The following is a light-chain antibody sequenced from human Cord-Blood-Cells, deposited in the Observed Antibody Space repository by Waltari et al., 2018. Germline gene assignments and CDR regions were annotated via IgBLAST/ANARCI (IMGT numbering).Light chain of an antibody. CDR3: NSRDSSGNHWV. V-gene: IGLV3-19*01. Sequence: SSELTQDPAVSVALGQTVRITCQGGSLRSYYASRYQQKPGQAPVLVIYGKTNRPSGIPDRFSGSSSGKTASLTITGAQAEDEADYYCNSRDSSGNHWVFGGGTKLTVL. CDR2: GKT. CDR1: SLRSYY. J-gene: IGLJ3*02.